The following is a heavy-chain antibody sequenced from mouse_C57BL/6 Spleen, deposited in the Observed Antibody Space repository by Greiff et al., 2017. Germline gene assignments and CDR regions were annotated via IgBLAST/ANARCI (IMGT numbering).Heavy chain of an antibody. CDR3: ARNSFDY. J-gene: IGHJ2*02. CDR1: GYAFTHYL. V-gene: IGHV1-54*01. CDR2: INPGSGGT. Sequence: VQLQQSGAELVRPGTSVKVSCKASGYAFTHYLIEWVKQRPGQGLEWIGVINPGSGGTNYNEKFKGKATLTADKSSSTAYMQLSSLTSEDSAVYFCARNSFDYWGQGTSLTVSS.